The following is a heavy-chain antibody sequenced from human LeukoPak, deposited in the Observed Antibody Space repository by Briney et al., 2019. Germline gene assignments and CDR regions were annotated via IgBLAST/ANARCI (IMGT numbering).Heavy chain of an antibody. CDR2: ISAYNGNT. CDR3: ARVRGSHCSGGSCYPIYADY. V-gene: IGHV1-18*01. D-gene: IGHD2-15*01. J-gene: IGHJ4*02. Sequence: APVKVSCKASGYTFTSYGISWVRQAPGQGLEWMGWISAYNGNTNYAQKLQGRVTMTTDTSTSTAYMELRSLRSDDTAVYYCARVRGSHCSGGSCYPIYADYWGQGTLVTVSS. CDR1: GYTFTSYG.